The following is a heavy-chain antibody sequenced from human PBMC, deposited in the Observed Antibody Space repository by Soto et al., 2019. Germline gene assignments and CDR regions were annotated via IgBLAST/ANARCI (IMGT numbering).Heavy chain of an antibody. Sequence: GASVKVSCKASGYTFTSYAMHWVRQAPGQRLEWMGWINAGNGNTKYSQKFQGRVTITRDTSASTAYMELSSLRSEDTAVYYCARGGSYYGRFYYYYYGMDVWGQGTTVTVSS. J-gene: IGHJ6*02. CDR1: GYTFTSYA. CDR3: ARGGSYYGRFYYYYYGMDV. CDR2: INAGNGNT. V-gene: IGHV1-3*01. D-gene: IGHD1-26*01.